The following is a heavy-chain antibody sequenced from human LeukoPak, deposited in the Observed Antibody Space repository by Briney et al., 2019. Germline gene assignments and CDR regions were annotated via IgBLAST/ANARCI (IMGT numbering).Heavy chain of an antibody. CDR1: GGSFSGYY. CDR2: INHSGST. J-gene: IGHJ3*02. CDR3: ARDTAADGIDAFDI. Sequence: SETLSLTCAVYGGSFSGYYWSWIRQPPGKGLEWIGEINHSGSTNYNPSLKSRVTISVDRSKNQFSLKLSSVTAADTAVYYCARDTAADGIDAFDIWGQGTMVTVSS. V-gene: IGHV4-34*01. D-gene: IGHD4-17*01.